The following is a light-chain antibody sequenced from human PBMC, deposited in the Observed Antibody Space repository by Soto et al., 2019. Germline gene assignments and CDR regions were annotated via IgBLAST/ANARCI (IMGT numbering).Light chain of an antibody. V-gene: IGKV3-15*01. CDR3: QQYNNWPMYT. CDR1: QSVSSD. CDR2: GAS. J-gene: IGKJ2*01. Sequence: EIVMTQSPATLSVSPGERATLSCRASQSVSSDLAWYQKRPGQAPRLLIYGASTRATGLPARFSGSGSGTEFTLTISSLQSEDFAIYYCQQYNNWPMYTFGQGTKLEI.